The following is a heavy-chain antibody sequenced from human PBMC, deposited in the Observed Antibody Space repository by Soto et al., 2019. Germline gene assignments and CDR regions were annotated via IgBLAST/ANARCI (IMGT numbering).Heavy chain of an antibody. CDR1: GYTFTSYA. J-gene: IGHJ4*02. V-gene: IGHV1-3*01. Sequence: ASVKVSCKASGYTFTSYAMHWVRQAPGQRLEWMGWINAGNGNTKYSQKFQGRVTITRDTSASTAYMELSSLRSEDTAVYYCARRWGSGSYYPHYFDYWGQGTLVTVSS. CDR3: ARRWGSGSYYPHYFDY. CDR2: INAGNGNT. D-gene: IGHD3-10*01.